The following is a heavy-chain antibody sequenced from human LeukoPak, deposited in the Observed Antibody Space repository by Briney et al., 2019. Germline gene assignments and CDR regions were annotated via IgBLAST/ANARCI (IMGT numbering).Heavy chain of an antibody. CDR2: ISSNGGST. D-gene: IGHD1-26*01. Sequence: GGSLGLSCAASGFTFSSYAMHWVRQAPGKGLVYVSAISSNGGSTYYANSVKGIFTISRDNSKNTLYLQMGSLRAEDMAVYYCARDSGSYHAYFDYWGQGTLVTVSS. V-gene: IGHV3-64*01. CDR1: GFTFSSYA. J-gene: IGHJ4*02. CDR3: ARDSGSYHAYFDY.